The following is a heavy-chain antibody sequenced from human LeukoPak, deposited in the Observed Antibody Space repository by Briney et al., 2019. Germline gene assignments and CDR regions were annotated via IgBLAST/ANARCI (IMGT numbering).Heavy chain of an antibody. CDR1: GLTFSNYG. Sequence: PGGSLRLSCAASGLTFSNYGMHWVRQAPGKGLEWVAVIWYDGSNKYYADSVKGRFTISRDNAKNTLYLQMNSLRVEDTAVYYCASLGSNYFDYWGQGTLVTVSS. J-gene: IGHJ4*02. CDR3: ASLGSNYFDY. V-gene: IGHV3-33*01. D-gene: IGHD3-10*01. CDR2: IWYDGSNK.